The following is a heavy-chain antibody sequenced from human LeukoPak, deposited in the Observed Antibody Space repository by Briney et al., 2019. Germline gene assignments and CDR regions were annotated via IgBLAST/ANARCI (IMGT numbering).Heavy chain of an antibody. CDR2: IIPIFGTA. J-gene: IGHJ4*02. D-gene: IGHD2-2*01. CDR3: ATGYCSSTSCIFDY. V-gene: IGHV1-69*13. Sequence: ASVKVSCKASGGTFSSYAISWMRQAPGQGLEWMGGIIPIFGTANYAQKFQGRVTITADESTSTAYMELSSLRSEDTAVYYCATGYCSSTSCIFDYWGQGTLVTVSS. CDR1: GGTFSSYA.